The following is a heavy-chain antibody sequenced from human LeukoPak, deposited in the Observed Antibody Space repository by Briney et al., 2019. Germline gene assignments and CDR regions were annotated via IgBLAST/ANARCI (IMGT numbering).Heavy chain of an antibody. J-gene: IGHJ6*03. CDR3: ARATMDYYGSGSYGAQTYMDV. D-gene: IGHD3-10*01. CDR1: GGTFSSYA. CDR2: IIPIFGTA. V-gene: IGHV1-69*05. Sequence: SVKVSCKASGGTFSSYAISWVRQAPGQGLEWMGGIIPIFGTANCAQKFQGRVTITTDESTSTAYMELSSLRSEDTAVYYCARATMDYYGSGSYGAQTYMDVWGKGTTVTVSS.